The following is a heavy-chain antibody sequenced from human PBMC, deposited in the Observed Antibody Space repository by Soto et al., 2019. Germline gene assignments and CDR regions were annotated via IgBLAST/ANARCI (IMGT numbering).Heavy chain of an antibody. CDR1: GGSISSYY. CDR2: IYYSGST. CDR3: ARDRRSGSYYQPLDY. Sequence: SKTLSLTCTVSGGSISSYYWSWIRQPPGKGLEWIGYIYYSGSTNYNPSLKSRVTISVDTSKNQFSLKLSSVTAADTAVYYCARDRRSGSYYQPLDYWGQGTLVTVSS. J-gene: IGHJ4*02. V-gene: IGHV4-59*01. D-gene: IGHD1-26*01.